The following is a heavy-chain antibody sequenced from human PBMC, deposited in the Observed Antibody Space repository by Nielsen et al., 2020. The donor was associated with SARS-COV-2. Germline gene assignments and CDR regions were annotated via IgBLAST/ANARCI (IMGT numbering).Heavy chain of an antibody. J-gene: IGHJ6*02. V-gene: IGHV3-9*01. Sequence: GGSLRLSCAASGFTFDDYDMHWVRQAPGKGLEWVSGISWNSGRIGYEDSVKCRFTISRDNAKNSLYLQKNSLRAEDTALYYCATNPWAYGIDVWGQGTTVTVSS. CDR2: ISWNSGRI. CDR1: GFTFDDYD. CDR3: ATNPWAYGIDV.